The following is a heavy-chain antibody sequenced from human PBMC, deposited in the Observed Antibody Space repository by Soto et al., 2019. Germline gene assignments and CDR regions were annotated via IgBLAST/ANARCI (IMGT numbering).Heavy chain of an antibody. CDR3: ARPIATLRHDAFDI. D-gene: IGHD4-17*01. J-gene: IGHJ3*02. CDR1: GDSLSRSSYY. CDR2: IDHSGST. V-gene: IGHV4-39*01. Sequence: QMQLQESGPGLVKPSETLSLTCTVSGDSLSRSSYYWGWIRQPPGEGLEWIGSIDHSGSTYYNAYLESQVTSFVDASKYEFSLKLSSVTAADTGVYYCARPIATLRHDAFDIWGQGTMVTVSS.